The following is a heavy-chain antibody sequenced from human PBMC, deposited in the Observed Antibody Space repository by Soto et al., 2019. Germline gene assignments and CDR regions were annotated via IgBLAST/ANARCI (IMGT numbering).Heavy chain of an antibody. CDR3: ASAAVAGTAGLDF. D-gene: IGHD6-19*01. J-gene: IGHJ4*02. CDR2: INPNSGGT. Sequence: ASVKVSCKASGYTFSGFYMHWVRQAPGQGLEWMGWINPNSGGTKSAEKFQGRVTMTRDTSISTAYMELSRLTSDDTAVYYCASAAVAGTAGLDFWGQGTQVTVSS. CDR1: GYTFSGFY. V-gene: IGHV1-2*02.